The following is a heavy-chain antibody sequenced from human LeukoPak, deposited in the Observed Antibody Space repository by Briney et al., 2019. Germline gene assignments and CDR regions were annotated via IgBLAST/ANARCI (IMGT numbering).Heavy chain of an antibody. V-gene: IGHV3-66*02. CDR3: ASSYLGILTSYSY. CDR2: IYSGGTT. D-gene: IGHD3-9*01. J-gene: IGHJ4*02. CDR1: GFIVSSNF. Sequence: GGSLKLSCSASGFIVSSNFMSWVRQAPGKGLEWVSVIYSGGTTYYADSVQGRFTISRDNSKNTLYLQMNSLRADDTAVYYCASSYLGILTSYSYWGQGTLVTVSS.